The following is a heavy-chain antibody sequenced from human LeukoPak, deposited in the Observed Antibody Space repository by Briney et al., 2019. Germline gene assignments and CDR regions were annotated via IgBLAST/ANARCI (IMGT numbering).Heavy chain of an antibody. CDR3: ARDYGYYYGTGSSNWFDP. Sequence: SETLSLTCAVYGGSFSTYYWSWIRQPPGKGLEWIGEINHSGSTNNNPSLKSRVTISVDTSKNQFSLKLSSVTAADTVVYYCARDYGYYYGTGSSNWFDPWGQGTLVTVSS. J-gene: IGHJ5*02. V-gene: IGHV4-34*01. CDR2: INHSGST. D-gene: IGHD3-10*01. CDR1: GGSFSTYY.